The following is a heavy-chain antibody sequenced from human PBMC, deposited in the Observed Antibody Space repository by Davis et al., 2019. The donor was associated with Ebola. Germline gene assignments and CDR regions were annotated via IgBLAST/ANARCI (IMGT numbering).Heavy chain of an antibody. CDR3: ARARGTVAAYFDS. J-gene: IGHJ4*02. V-gene: IGHV4-34*01. CDR2: ISHSGNS. Sequence: PSETLSLTCAVYGGSFSGYYWNWIRQPPGKGLEWIGEISHSGNSNYNSSLKSRVTISLDTSKNQFSLNLSSVTAADTALYYCARARGTVAAYFDSWGQGNLVTVSS. CDR1: GGSFSGYY. D-gene: IGHD2-15*01.